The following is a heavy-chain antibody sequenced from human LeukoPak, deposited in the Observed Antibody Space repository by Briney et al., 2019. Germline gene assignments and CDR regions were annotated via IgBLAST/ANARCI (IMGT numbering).Heavy chain of an antibody. CDR2: LYSGGDT. D-gene: IGHD3-22*01. CDR1: GFTVRSNY. V-gene: IGHV3-66*01. Sequence: GGSLRLSCAASGFTVRSNYMTWVRQAPGKGLEWVSVLYSGGDTDYADSVKGRFTISRDNSKNTLFLQMNSLRAEDTAVYFCARDRSPWNSAYYGMDVWGQGTTVTVSS. CDR3: ARDRSPWNSAYYGMDV. J-gene: IGHJ6*02.